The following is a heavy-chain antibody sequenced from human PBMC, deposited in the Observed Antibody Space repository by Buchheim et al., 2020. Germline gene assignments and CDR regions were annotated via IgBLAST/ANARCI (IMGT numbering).Heavy chain of an antibody. CDR3: ARDLHYYDSSRRMDV. Sequence: EVQLVESGGGLVQPGGSLRLSCAASGFTFSSYSMNWVRQAPGKGLEWVSYISSSSSTISYADSVKGRFTISRDNAKHSLYLQMNSLRVEDTAVYYCARDLHYYDSSRRMDVWGQGTT. CDR1: GFTFSSYS. CDR2: ISSSSSTI. V-gene: IGHV3-48*01. D-gene: IGHD3-22*01. J-gene: IGHJ6*02.